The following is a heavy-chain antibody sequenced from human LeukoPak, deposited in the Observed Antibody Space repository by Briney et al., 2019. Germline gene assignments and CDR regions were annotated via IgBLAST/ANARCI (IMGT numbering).Heavy chain of an antibody. Sequence: SETLSPTCTVSGGSISSSSYYWGWIRQPPGKGREWMVSIFYRESTYYNPSLKSRATISVDTPKNQFSLKLSAVTAANTPVYKCHGYYYYYYYMDVWGKGTTVSVSS. CDR3: HGYYYYYYYMDV. CDR1: GGSISSSSYY. CDR2: IFYREST. D-gene: IGHD3-10*01. V-gene: IGHV4-39*07. J-gene: IGHJ6*03.